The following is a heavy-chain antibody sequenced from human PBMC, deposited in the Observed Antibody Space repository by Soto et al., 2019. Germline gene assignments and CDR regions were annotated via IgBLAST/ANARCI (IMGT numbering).Heavy chain of an antibody. J-gene: IGHJ5*01. CDR1: GYTXTGYY. V-gene: IGHV1-2*02. CDR2: INPNSGGT. D-gene: IGHD2-15*01. CDR3: ARDGEGRYCSGGSCYSQAHNWFEY. Sequence: SXKVSFVASGYTXTGYYMHLVRQAPGQGLEWSGWINPNSGGTNYAQKFQGRVTMNRDTSISTAYIELSRRRSDDTAVYYCARDGEGRYCSGGSCYSQAHNWFEYWGQGTLVNVS.